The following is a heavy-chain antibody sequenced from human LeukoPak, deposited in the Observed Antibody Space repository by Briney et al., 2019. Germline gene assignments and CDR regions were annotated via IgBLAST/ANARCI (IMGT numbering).Heavy chain of an antibody. CDR2: INPSGGST. J-gene: IGHJ6*03. D-gene: IGHD3-10*01. CDR3: ARGPYGSGSYYLFYYYMDV. Sequence: GASVKVSCKASGYTFTSYYMHWVRQAPGQGLEWMGIINPSGGSTSYAQKFQGRVTMTRDMSTSTAYMELSSLRSEDTAVYYCARGPYGSGSYYLFYYYMDVWGKGTTVTISS. CDR1: GYTFTSYY. V-gene: IGHV1-46*01.